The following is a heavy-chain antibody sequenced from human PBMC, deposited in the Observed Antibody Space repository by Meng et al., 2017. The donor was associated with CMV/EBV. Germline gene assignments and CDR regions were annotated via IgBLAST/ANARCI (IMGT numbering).Heavy chain of an antibody. Sequence: SVKVSCKASGGTFSSYAISWVRQAPGQGLEWMGGIIPTFGTANYAQKFQGRVTITTDESTSTAYMELSSLRSEDTAVYYCARGQGFLEWLSPLDWGQGTLVTVSS. CDR2: IIPTFGTA. CDR1: GGTFSSYA. D-gene: IGHD3-3*01. CDR3: ARGQGFLEWLSPLD. V-gene: IGHV1-69*05. J-gene: IGHJ4*02.